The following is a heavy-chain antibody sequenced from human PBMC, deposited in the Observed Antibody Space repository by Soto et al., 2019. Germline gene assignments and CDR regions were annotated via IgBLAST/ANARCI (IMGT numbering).Heavy chain of an antibody. Sequence: QITLKESGPTLVKPTQTLTLTCTFSGFSLSTSGVDVGWIRQPPGKALEWLALIYWDDDKRYSPSLKSRLTITKDTSKNHVVLTITNMDPLDTATYYCAHRRPYSNSPEYFFDYWGQGTLVTVSS. CDR2: IYWDDDK. D-gene: IGHD6-6*01. CDR1: GFSLSTSGVD. CDR3: AHRRPYSNSPEYFFDY. V-gene: IGHV2-5*02. J-gene: IGHJ4*02.